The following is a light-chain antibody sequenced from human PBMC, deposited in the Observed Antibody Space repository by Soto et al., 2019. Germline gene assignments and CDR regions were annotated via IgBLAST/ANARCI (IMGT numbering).Light chain of an antibody. J-gene: IGKJ3*01. CDR1: QSVDSN. CDR3: HQYNSWPRGT. CDR2: GAS. Sequence: EILMTQSPATLSVSPGERATLSCRASQSVDSNLAWYQQKPGQAPRLLIYGASTRATGISARFSGSGSGTEFTLTISSLQSEDFGVYYCHQYNSWPRGTFGPGTKVEIK. V-gene: IGKV3-15*01.